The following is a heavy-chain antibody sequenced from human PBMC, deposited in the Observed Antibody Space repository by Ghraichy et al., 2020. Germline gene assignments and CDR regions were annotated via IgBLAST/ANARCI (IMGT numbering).Heavy chain of an antibody. CDR1: GYTFTSYA. CDR3: ARELSGYDLGYYYGMDV. D-gene: IGHD5-12*01. CDR2: INAGNGNT. Sequence: ASVKVSCKASGYTFTSYAMHWVRQAPGQRLEWMGWINAGNGNTKYSQKFQGRVTITRDTSASTAYMELSSLRSEDTAVYYCARELSGYDLGYYYGMDVWGQGTTVTVSS. J-gene: IGHJ6*02. V-gene: IGHV1-3*01.